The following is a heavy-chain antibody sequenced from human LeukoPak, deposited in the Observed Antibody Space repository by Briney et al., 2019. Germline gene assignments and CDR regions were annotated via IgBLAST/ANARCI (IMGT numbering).Heavy chain of an antibody. J-gene: IGHJ5*02. CDR1: GYTFTGYY. V-gene: IGHV1-2*02. D-gene: IGHD2-2*01. CDR2: INPNSGGT. Sequence: ASVKVSCKASGYTFTGYYMHWVRQAPGQGLEWMGWINPNSGGTNYAQKFQGRVTMTGDTSISTAYMELSRLRSDDTAVYYCARIPIVVVPAAQGDNWFDPWGQGTLVTVS. CDR3: ARIPIVVVPAAQGDNWFDP.